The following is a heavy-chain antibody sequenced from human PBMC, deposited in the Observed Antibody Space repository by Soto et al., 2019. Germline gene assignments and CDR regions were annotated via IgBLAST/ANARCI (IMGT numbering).Heavy chain of an antibody. D-gene: IGHD4-17*01. CDR2: ISGYNGNT. V-gene: IGHV1-18*01. J-gene: IGHJ4*02. CDR3: ARDQVMTTVTTVDY. CDR1: GYTFISNG. Sequence: QVQLVQSGAEVKKPGASVKVSCKASGYTFISNGISWVRQAPGQGLEWMGWISGYNGNTNYAHKFQGRVTLTTDTSTSTAYRELRSLRFADTAVYYCARDQVMTTVTTVDYWGQGTLVTVSS.